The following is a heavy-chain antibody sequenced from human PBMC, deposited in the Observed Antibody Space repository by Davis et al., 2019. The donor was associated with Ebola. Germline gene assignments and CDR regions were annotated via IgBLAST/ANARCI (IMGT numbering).Heavy chain of an antibody. CDR3: ARDGPDYYGLDV. CDR1: GYTFSNYY. J-gene: IGHJ6*02. CDR2: ISAYNGNT. Sequence: ASVKVSCKAFGYTFSNYYIHWVRQAPGQGLEWMGWISAYNGNTSYAQKFQGRVTITRDTSTSTVYMEVRRLRSDDTAVYYCARDGPDYYGLDVWGQGTAVTVSS. V-gene: IGHV1-18*04.